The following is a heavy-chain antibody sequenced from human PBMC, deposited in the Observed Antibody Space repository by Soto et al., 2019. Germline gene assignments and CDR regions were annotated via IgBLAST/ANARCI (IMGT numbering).Heavy chain of an antibody. CDR3: ARGISSSWYHWFDP. V-gene: IGHV4-30-4*01. CDR2: IYYSGST. Sequence: NPSETLSLTCTVSGGSISSGDYYWSWIRQPPGKGLEWIGYIYYSGSTYYNPSLKSRVTISVDTSKNQFSLKLSSVTAADTAVYYCARGISSSWYHWFDPWGQGTLVTVS. D-gene: IGHD6-13*01. CDR1: GGSISSGDYY. J-gene: IGHJ5*02.